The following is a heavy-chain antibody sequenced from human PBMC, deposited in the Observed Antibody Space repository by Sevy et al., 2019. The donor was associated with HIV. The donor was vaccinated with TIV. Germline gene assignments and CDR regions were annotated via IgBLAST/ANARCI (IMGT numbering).Heavy chain of an antibody. D-gene: IGHD3-22*01. J-gene: IGHJ6*02. CDR1: GFTFSSYW. CDR2: IKQDGSEK. V-gene: IGHV3-7*01. CDR3: ASNVNYYASSGYYYYYYGMDV. Sequence: GGSLRLSCAASGFTFSSYWMSWVRQAPGKGLEWVANIKQDGSEKYYVDSVKGRFTISRDNAKNSLYLQMNSLRAEDTAVYYCASNVNYYASSGYYYYYYGMDVWGQGTTVTVSS.